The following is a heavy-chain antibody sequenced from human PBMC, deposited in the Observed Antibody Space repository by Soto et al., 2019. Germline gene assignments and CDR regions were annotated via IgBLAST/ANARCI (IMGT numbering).Heavy chain of an antibody. CDR2: TRNKANSYTT. CDR1: GFTFSDHY. Sequence: GGSLRLSCAASGFTFSDHYMDWVRQAPGKGLEWVGRTRNKANSYTTEYAASVKGRFTISRDDSKNSLYLQMNSLKTEDTAVYYCARDGVSSNYDYYYYYMDVWGKGTTVTVSS. D-gene: IGHD4-4*01. V-gene: IGHV3-72*01. J-gene: IGHJ6*03. CDR3: ARDGVSSNYDYYYYYMDV.